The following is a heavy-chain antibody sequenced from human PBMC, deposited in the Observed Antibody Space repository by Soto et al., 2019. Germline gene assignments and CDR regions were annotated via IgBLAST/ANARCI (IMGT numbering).Heavy chain of an antibody. V-gene: IGHV4-30-4*01. D-gene: IGHD2-15*01. CDR1: GGPMTSGAYY. J-gene: IGHJ4*02. Sequence: PSETLSLTCSVSGGPMTSGAYYWSWIRQPPGEGLEWMGYIYYSGGTSSSPSLESRLTLSVDTSRNQFSLKLRSVTAADTAVYYCARVLRAYGGSPYFDSWGQGTRVTVS. CDR3: ARVLRAYGGSPYFDS. CDR2: IYYSGGT.